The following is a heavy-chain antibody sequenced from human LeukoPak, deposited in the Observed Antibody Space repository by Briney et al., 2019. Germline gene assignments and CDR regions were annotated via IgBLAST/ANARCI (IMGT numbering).Heavy chain of an antibody. J-gene: IGHJ4*02. V-gene: IGHV3-33*08. CDR2: VWYDGSKQ. CDR3: AREDCAGGSCLLSGY. D-gene: IGHD2-15*01. CDR1: GFTFKNYG. Sequence: GGSLRLSCAASGFTFKNYGFHWVRQAPGKGLEWVSVVWYDGSKQYHADSVKGRFIVSKDDSKNTVYLQMSSLTVDDTAVYYCAREDCAGGSCLLSGYWGQGTLVIVSS.